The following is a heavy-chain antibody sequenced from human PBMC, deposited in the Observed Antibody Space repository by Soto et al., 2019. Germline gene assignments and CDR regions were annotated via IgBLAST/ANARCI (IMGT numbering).Heavy chain of an antibody. CDR3: AKDLQRDGRWHFDH. D-gene: IGHD2-8*01. Sequence: EVPLLDSGGNLVPTGGSLRLSCVTSGFTLSTYTMSWVRQAPGKGLEWVSAILQYGETDYADSVRGRFTISRDNSNNIVHRQTDSLRAEDTAVYYCAKDLQRDGRWHFDHWGRGSPVAVAS. J-gene: IGHJ4*02. CDR2: ILQYGET. CDR1: GFTLSTYT. V-gene: IGHV3-23*05.